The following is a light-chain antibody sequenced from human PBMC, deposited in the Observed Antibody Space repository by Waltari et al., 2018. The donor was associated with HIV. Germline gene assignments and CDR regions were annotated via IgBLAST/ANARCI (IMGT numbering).Light chain of an antibody. CDR1: SSNVGAGYD. J-gene: IGLJ2*01. Sequence: QSLLTQPPSVSGAPGQRVTIPCTGGSSNVGAGYDVNWYQHLPGLAPKLVVYRNTTRPSGIPDRFSGSKSGASASLVIVDLQAEDEAEYYCQSYDNNLSGSIFGGGTKVTVL. CDR2: RNT. CDR3: QSYDNNLSGSI. V-gene: IGLV1-40*01.